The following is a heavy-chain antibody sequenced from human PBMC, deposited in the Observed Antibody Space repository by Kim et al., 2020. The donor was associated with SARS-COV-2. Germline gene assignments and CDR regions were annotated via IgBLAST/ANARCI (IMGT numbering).Heavy chain of an antibody. J-gene: IGHJ6*02. V-gene: IGHV1-24*01. Sequence: ASVKVSCKVSGYTLTELSMHWVRQAPGKGLEWMGGFDPEDGETIYAQKFQGRVTMTEDTSTDTAYMELSSLRSEDTAVYYCASGRSTMVRGVIITSYYYYYGMDVWGQGTTVTVSS. D-gene: IGHD3-10*01. CDR2: FDPEDGET. CDR1: GYTLTELS. CDR3: ASGRSTMVRGVIITSYYYYYGMDV.